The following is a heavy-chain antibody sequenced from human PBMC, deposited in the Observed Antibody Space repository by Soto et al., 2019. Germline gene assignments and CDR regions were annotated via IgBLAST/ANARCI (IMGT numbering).Heavy chain of an antibody. Sequence: QVQLQESGPGLVKPSQTLSLTCTVSGGSISSGGYYWSWIRQHPGKGLEWIGYIFYSGNIYYNPSLKSRVTISVDASTNQFSLKLSSVTAADTAVYYCARGRPAYGSVTGDYFDYWGQGTLVTVSS. CDR1: GGSISSGGYY. V-gene: IGHV4-31*03. CDR2: IFYSGNI. J-gene: IGHJ4*02. CDR3: ARGRPAYGSVTGDYFDY. D-gene: IGHD3-10*01.